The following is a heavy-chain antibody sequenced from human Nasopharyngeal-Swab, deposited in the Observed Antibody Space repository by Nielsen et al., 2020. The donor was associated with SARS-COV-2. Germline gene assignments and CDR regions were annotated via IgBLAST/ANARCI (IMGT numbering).Heavy chain of an antibody. J-gene: IGHJ4*02. CDR3: AKDLPGYKEFDY. CDR1: GFIFSNYW. D-gene: IGHD5-24*01. CDR2: IRGDGSDP. V-gene: IGHV3-74*01. Sequence: GESLKISCAGSGFIFSNYWMHWVRQAPGKGLVWVSRIRGDGSDPSYADSVKGRFTISRDNTKNSVYLQMNSLRTEDSALYYCAKDLPGYKEFDYWGQGTLVTVSS.